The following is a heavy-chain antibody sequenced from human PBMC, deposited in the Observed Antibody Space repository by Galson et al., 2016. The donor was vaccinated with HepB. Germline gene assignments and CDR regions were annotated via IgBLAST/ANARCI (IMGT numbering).Heavy chain of an antibody. CDR3: AKDWGSYYSPLND. CDR2: ISDDGSDK. D-gene: IGHD3-16*01. V-gene: IGHV3-30*18. CDR1: GISFSDYG. Sequence: SLRLSCAASGISFSDYGMHWVRQAPGKGLEWGAFISDDGSDKYYADSVKGRFTISRDNSKKMLYLQMNSLRVEDTAVYYCAKDWGSYYSPLNDWGQGTLVTVSS. J-gene: IGHJ4*02.